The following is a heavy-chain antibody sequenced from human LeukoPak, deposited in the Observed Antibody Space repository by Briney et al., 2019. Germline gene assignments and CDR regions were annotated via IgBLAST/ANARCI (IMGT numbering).Heavy chain of an antibody. CDR1: GFTFSSYA. D-gene: IGHD6-6*01. Sequence: PGGSLRLSCAASGFTFSSYAMSWVRQAPGKGLEWVSTISGSGGNTYYADSVKGRFTISRDNSKNTLYLQMNSLRAEDTAVYYCAKDPSSAARPWYFDYWGQGTLVTVSS. J-gene: IGHJ4*02. CDR3: AKDPSSAARPWYFDY. V-gene: IGHV3-23*01. CDR2: ISGSGGNT.